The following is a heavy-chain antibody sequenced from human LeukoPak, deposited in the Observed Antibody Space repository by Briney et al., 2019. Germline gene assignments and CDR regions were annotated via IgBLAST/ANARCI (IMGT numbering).Heavy chain of an antibody. V-gene: IGHV4-39*01. J-gene: IGHJ4*02. Sequence: PSETLSLTCTVSGGSISSSNYYWGWIRQPPGKGLEWIGSIYYSGSTYYNPSLKSRVTISVDTSKNQLSLKLSSVTAADTAVYYCARQSASDYYDSSDSFDYWGQGTLVTVSS. D-gene: IGHD3-22*01. CDR3: ARQSASDYYDSSDSFDY. CDR1: GGSISSSNYY. CDR2: IYYSGST.